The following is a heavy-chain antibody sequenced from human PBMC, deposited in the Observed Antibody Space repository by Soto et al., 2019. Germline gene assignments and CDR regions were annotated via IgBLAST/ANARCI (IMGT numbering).Heavy chain of an antibody. CDR2: IYPADSDT. D-gene: IGHD2-15*01. CDR1: GYSFANFW. V-gene: IGHV5-51*01. Sequence: EVQLVQSGAEVKKPGESLKISCKGAGYSFANFWICWVRQMPGEGLEWMGIIYPADSDTRYSPSFQGQVTISADKSIRTAYLQWSSLKASDSAIYYCARQYWRGTSCNPPFEYWGQGTLVTVSS. J-gene: IGHJ4*02. CDR3: ARQYWRGTSCNPPFEY.